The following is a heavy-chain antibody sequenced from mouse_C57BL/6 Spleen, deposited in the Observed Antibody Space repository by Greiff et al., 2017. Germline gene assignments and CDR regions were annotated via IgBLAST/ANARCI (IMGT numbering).Heavy chain of an antibody. CDR3: ARGGSNYVIAY. CDR2: IYPGDGET. CDR1: GYAFSSSW. V-gene: IGHV1-82*01. J-gene: IGHJ3*01. D-gene: IGHD2-5*01. Sequence: QVQLQQSGPELVKPGASVKISCKASGYAFSSSWMNWVKQRPGKGLEWIGRIYPGDGETNYNGKFKGKATLTADKSSSTAYRLLSSVTSEDSAVDFGARGGSNYVIAYWGQGTLVTVSA.